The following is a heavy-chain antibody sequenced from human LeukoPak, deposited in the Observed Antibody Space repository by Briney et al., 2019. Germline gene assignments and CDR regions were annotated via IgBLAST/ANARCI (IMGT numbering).Heavy chain of an antibody. CDR1: GFTFSGSA. J-gene: IGHJ5*02. CDR3: TRTIMRSLNWFDP. V-gene: IGHV3-73*01. D-gene: IGHD1-26*01. CDR2: IRSKANSYAT. Sequence: GGSLRLSCAASGFTFSGSAMHWVRQASGKGLEWVGRIRSKANSYATAYAAWVKGRFTISREDSKNTAYLQMNSLKTEDTAVYYCTRTIMRSLNWFDPWGQGTLVTVSS.